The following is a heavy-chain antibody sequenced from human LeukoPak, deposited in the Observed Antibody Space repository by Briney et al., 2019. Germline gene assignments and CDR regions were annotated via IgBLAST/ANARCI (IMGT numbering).Heavy chain of an antibody. CDR2: ISWNSGSI. J-gene: IGHJ4*02. CDR3: AKDIHYDILTGYPFDY. D-gene: IGHD3-9*01. CDR1: GFTFDDYA. Sequence: GRSLRLSCAASGFTFDDYAMHWVRQAPGKGLEWVSGISWNSGSIGYADSGKGRFTISRDNAKNSLYLQMNSLRAEDTALYYCAKDIHYDILTGYPFDYWGQGTLVTVSS. V-gene: IGHV3-9*01.